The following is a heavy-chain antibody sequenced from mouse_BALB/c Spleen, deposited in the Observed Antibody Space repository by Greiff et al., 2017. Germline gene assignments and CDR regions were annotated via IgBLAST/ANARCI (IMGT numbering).Heavy chain of an antibody. V-gene: IGHV2-9-2*01. CDR3: VRDVGYVDYAMDY. Sequence: VQLQESGPGLVAPSQSLSITCTVSGFSLTSYDISWIRQPPGKGLEWLGVIWTGGGTNYNSAFMSRLSISKDNSKSQVFLKMNSLQTDDTAIYYCVRDVGYVDYAMDYWGQGTSVTVSS. J-gene: IGHJ4*01. CDR2: IWTGGGT. CDR1: GFSLTSYD.